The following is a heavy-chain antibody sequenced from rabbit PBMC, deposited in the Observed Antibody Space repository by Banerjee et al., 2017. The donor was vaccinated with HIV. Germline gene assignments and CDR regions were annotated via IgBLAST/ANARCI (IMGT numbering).Heavy chain of an antibody. CDR3: ARGSATMTMVITGYYLNL. CDR2: IYAGYSGSS. D-gene: IGHD2-1*01. J-gene: IGHJ4*01. V-gene: IGHV1S40*01. CDR1: GFSFSSNYY. Sequence: QSLEESGGGLVQPEGSLALTCKASGFSFSSNYYMCWVRQAPGKGLECIACIYAGYSGSSYYASWAKGRFTISKTSSTTVTLQLNSLTAADTATYFCARGSATMTMVITGYYLNLWGPGTLVTVS.